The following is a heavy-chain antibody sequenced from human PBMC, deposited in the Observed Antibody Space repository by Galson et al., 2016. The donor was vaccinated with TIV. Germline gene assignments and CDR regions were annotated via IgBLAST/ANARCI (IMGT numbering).Heavy chain of an antibody. CDR3: AKDGRGYYYYMDV. J-gene: IGHJ6*03. Sequence: SLRLSCAASGFTFDDYAMHWVRQVPGKGLEWVSGNWNSGDINYADSVKGRFTISRDNAKKSLYLQMNSLRPEDTALYYCAKDGRGYYYYMDVRGNGTTVTVSS. CDR2: NWNSGDI. CDR1: GFTFDDYA. D-gene: IGHD1-26*01. V-gene: IGHV3-9*01.